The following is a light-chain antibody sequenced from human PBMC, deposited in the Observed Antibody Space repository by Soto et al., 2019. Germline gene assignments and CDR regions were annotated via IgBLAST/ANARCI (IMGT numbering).Light chain of an antibody. CDR1: GSVASNY. CDR3: QQRSNWPPIT. CDR2: GAS. V-gene: IGKV3D-20*02. J-gene: IGKJ5*01. Sequence: EIVLTQSPGTPSLSPGERATLSCRASGSVASNYLAWYQHKPGQAHRLLFFGASNRATAIPDRFSGSGSGTDFTLTISRVEPEDLAVYYGQQRSNWPPITFGQGTRLETK.